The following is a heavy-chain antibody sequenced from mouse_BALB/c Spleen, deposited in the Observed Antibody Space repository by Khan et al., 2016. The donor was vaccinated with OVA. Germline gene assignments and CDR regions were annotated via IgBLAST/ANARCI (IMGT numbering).Heavy chain of an antibody. CDR1: GYTFTNYW. D-gene: IGHD2-1*01. CDR2: IFPGTGTT. Sequence: QVQLQQSGGGLVKPGASVKLSCKTSGYTFTNYWIQWVKQRPGQGLGWIGEIFPGTGTTYFNEDFKGKATLTIDKSSATAYMQLSSLTSEDSAVYFCARGYFGNYEFAYWGQGTLVTVSA. V-gene: IGHV1S132*01. CDR3: ARGYFGNYEFAY. J-gene: IGHJ3*01.